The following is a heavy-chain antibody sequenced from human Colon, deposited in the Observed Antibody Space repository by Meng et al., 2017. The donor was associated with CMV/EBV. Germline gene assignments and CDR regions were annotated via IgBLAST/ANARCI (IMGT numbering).Heavy chain of an antibody. CDR3: ARGKTMYGVTYYFDS. V-gene: IGHV4-61*01. D-gene: IGHD2-21*02. J-gene: IGHJ4*02. Sequence: GSLKSGSDYWSWIRQPPGKGLEWFGHVYYTGSTNYNPSLRGRVTMSMDTSKNQFSLMLNSVTAADTAVYYCARGKTMYGVTYYFDSWGLGTLVTVSS. CDR1: GSLKSGSDY. CDR2: VYYTGST.